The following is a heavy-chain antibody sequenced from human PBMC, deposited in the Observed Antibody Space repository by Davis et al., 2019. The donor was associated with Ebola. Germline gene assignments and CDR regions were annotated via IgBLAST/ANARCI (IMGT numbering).Heavy chain of an antibody. Sequence: PSETLSLTCAVSGGSISSSNWWSWVRQPPGKGLEWIGEIYHSGSTNYNPSLKSRVTISVDKSKNQFSLKLSSVTAADTAVYYCARDYYAYCSSTSCYPRHPKHNWFDPWGQGTLVTVSS. CDR1: GGSISSSNW. CDR3: ARDYYAYCSSTSCYPRHPKHNWFDP. CDR2: IYHSGST. V-gene: IGHV4-4*02. D-gene: IGHD2-2*01. J-gene: IGHJ5*02.